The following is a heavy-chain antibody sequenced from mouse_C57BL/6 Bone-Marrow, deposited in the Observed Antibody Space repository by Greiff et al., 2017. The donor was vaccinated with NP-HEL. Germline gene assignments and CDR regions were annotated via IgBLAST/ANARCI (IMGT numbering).Heavy chain of an antibody. CDR3: AREGLREMDY. J-gene: IGHJ4*01. V-gene: IGHV1-69*01. Sequence: QVQLKQPGAELVMPGASVKLSCKASGYTFTSYWMHWVKQRPGQGLEWIGEIDPSDSYTNYNQKFKGKSTLTVDKSSSTAYMQLSSLTSEDSAVYYCAREGLREMDYWGQGTSVTGSS. CDR2: IDPSDSYT. D-gene: IGHD2-2*01. CDR1: GYTFTSYW.